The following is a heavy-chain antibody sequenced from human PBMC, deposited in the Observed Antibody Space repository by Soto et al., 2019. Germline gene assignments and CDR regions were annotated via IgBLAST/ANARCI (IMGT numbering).Heavy chain of an antibody. CDR2: ISGTGVST. V-gene: IGHV3-23*01. CDR3: AKGGRPPREPFMDV. D-gene: IGHD1-1*01. Sequence: EVQLLESGGGLVQSGGSLRLSCAASGFTFSGFTFSSYAMTWVRQAPGKGLEWVSTISGTGVSTYYADSVKGRFTISRDNSKNTLYRRMNSLRAEDTAVYYCAKGGRPPREPFMDVWGQGTTVTVSS. CDR1: GFTFSGFTFSSYA. J-gene: IGHJ6*02.